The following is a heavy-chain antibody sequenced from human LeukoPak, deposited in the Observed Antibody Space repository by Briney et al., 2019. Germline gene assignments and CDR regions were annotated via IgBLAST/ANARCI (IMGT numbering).Heavy chain of an antibody. D-gene: IGHD6-6*01. CDR3: ANRAKYSSSSRTSGWFDP. V-gene: IGHV4-39*01. CDR1: GGSISSSSYY. Sequence: PSETLSLTCTVSGGSISSSSYYWGWIRQPPGKGLEWIGSIYYSGSTYYNPSLKSRVTISVDTSKNQFSLKLGSVTAADTAVYYCANRAKYSSSSRTSGWFDPWGQGTLVTVSS. CDR2: IYYSGST. J-gene: IGHJ5*02.